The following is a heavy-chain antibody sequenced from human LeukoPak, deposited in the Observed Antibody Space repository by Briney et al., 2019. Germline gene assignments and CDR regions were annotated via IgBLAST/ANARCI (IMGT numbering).Heavy chain of an antibody. CDR3: ARVGEDYDFWSGPFDY. D-gene: IGHD3-3*01. J-gene: IGHJ4*02. Sequence: GGSLRLSCAASGFTFSSYAMHWVRQAPGKGLEWVAVISYDGSNKYYADSVKGRFTISRDNSKNTLYLQMNSLRAEDTAVYYCARVGEDYDFWSGPFDYWGQGTLVTVSS. V-gene: IGHV3-30-3*01. CDR1: GFTFSSYA. CDR2: ISYDGSNK.